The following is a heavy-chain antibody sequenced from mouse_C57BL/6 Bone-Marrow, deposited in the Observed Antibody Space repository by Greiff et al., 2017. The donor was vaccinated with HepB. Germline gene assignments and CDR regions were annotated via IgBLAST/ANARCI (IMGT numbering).Heavy chain of an antibody. V-gene: IGHV1-81*01. CDR1: GYTFTSYG. CDR2: IYPRSGNT. CDR3: ARRGITTVGADYFDY. D-gene: IGHD1-1*01. J-gene: IGHJ2*01. Sequence: QVQLQQSGAELARPGASVKLSCKASGYTFTSYGISWVKQRTGQGLEWIGEIYPRSGNTYYNEKFKGKATLTADKSSSTAYMELRSLTSENSAVYFCARRGITTVGADYFDYWGQGTTLTVSS.